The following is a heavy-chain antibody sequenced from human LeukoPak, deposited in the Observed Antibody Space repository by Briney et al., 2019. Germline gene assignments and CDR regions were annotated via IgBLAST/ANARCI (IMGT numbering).Heavy chain of an antibody. Sequence: ESGPTLANPTQTLTLTCTFSGFSFTTSQVGVGWIRKPPAKAREWLGVLNLEDDKRYSTSLRNRLAITKDTSKNQVVLTMTNMDPADTATYYCAHRPSGLMSGWDNCYFDIWARGIVVSVSS. V-gene: IGHV2-5*02. J-gene: IGHJ4*03. CDR3: AHRPSGLMSGWDNCYFDI. CDR2: LNLEDDK. CDR1: GFSFTTSQVG. D-gene: IGHD6-19*01.